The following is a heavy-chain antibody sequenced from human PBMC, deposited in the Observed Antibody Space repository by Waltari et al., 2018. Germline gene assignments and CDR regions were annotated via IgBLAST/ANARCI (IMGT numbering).Heavy chain of an antibody. Sequence: EVQLVQSGAEVKKPGESLKISCKASGDSLTNYWIGWVRQMPGKGLEWMGIIYPGDSETTYSPSFQGQVTCSVDKSISTAYMQWSSLKASDTAMYYCASQRGYSYGPFEYWGQGTLVTVSS. CDR1: GDSLTNYW. V-gene: IGHV5-51*01. D-gene: IGHD5-18*01. J-gene: IGHJ4*02. CDR3: ASQRGYSYGPFEY. CDR2: IYPGDSET.